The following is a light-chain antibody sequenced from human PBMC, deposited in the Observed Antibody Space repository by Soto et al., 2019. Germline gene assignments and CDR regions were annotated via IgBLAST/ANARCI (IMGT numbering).Light chain of an antibody. CDR3: QQYNNWPWT. CDR1: QSVSSN. V-gene: IGKV3-15*01. Sequence: EIVMTQSPATLSVSPGDRATLSCRANQSVSSNLAWYQQKPGQAPRLLIYGASTRATGIPARFSGSGSGTEFTLTISSLQSEDSAVYYCQQYNNWPWTFGQGTKVEIK. J-gene: IGKJ1*01. CDR2: GAS.